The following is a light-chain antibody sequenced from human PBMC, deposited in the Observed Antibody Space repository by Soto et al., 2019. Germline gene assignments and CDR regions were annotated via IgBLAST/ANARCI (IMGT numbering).Light chain of an antibody. V-gene: IGKV3-15*01. CDR3: QQYNNWLYT. J-gene: IGKJ2*01. CDR2: GAS. CDR1: QSVASN. Sequence: EIVMTQSPASLSVSPGDGATLSCRASQSVASNVAWYQQKPGQGPRLLIHGASTRAVGVPARFSGSGSGTDFTLTISSLQSEDFAVYYCQQYNNWLYTFGQGTKLEIK.